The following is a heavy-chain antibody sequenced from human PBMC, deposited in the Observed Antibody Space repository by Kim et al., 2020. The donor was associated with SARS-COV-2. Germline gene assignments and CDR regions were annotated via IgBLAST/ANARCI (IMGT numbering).Heavy chain of an antibody. CDR2: ISSSSSTI. D-gene: IGHD6-19*01. CDR3: ARVGGGYSSGWYNRWVDY. V-gene: IGHV3-48*04. J-gene: IGHJ4*02. Sequence: GGSLRLSCAASGFTFSSYSMNWVRQAPGKGLEWVSYISSSSSTIYYADSVKGRFTISRDNAKNSLYLQMNSLRAEDTAVYYCARVGGGYSSGWYNRWVDYWGQGTLVTVSS. CDR1: GFTFSSYS.